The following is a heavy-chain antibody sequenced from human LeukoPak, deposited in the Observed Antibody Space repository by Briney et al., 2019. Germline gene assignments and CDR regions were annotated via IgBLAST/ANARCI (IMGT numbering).Heavy chain of an antibody. CDR1: GGSISPYY. J-gene: IGHJ4*02. D-gene: IGHD6-19*01. Sequence: SETLSLTCTVSGGSISPYYWSWIRQPPGKGLEWIGYIFYTGSGSTSHNPSLKSRVTISVDTSKNQFSLNLNSVTAADTAVYYCARHAVYAGSGWAFDFWGQGTLVTVFS. CDR2: IFYTGSGST. V-gene: IGHV4-59*08. CDR3: ARHAVYAGSGWAFDF.